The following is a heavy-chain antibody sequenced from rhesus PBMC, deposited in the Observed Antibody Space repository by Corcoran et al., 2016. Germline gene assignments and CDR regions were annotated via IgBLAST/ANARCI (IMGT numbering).Heavy chain of an antibody. CDR3: AKDQSGYSYSFFDC. J-gene: IGHJ4*01. V-gene: IGHV3S5*01. D-gene: IGHD5-12*01. CDR1: GFNLSNYG. CDR2: LNSGGDST. Sequence: EVQLVETGGGLVQPGGSLKLSCAASGFNLSNYGMSWVRGAPGKGLEWDSALNSGGDSTISADSVKGRFTISRENSKNTLSLHMNSQRAEDTAVYYCAKDQSGYSYSFFDCWGQGVLVTVSP.